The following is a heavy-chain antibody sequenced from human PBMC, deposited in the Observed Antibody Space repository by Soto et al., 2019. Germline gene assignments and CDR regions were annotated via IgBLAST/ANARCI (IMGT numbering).Heavy chain of an antibody. Sequence: QVQLVQSGAEEKKPGSSVKVSCKASGGTFSSYAISWVLQAPGQGLEWIGGIIPIFGTANYAQKFQGRVTITADESTGTAYMELSSLRSEDTAVYYCARDYGDFVVNYGRDVWGQGTTLTVSS. CDR2: IIPIFGTA. CDR1: GGTFSSYA. D-gene: IGHD4-17*01. J-gene: IGHJ6*02. V-gene: IGHV1-69*01. CDR3: ARDYGDFVVNYGRDV.